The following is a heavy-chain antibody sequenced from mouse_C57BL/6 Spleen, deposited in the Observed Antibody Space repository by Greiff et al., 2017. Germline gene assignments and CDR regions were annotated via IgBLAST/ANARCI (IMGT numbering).Heavy chain of an antibody. Sequence: QVQLQQSGPGLVQPSQSLSITCTVSGFSLTSYGVHWVRQSPGKGLEWLGVIWSGGSTDYNAAFISRLSISKDNSKSQVFFKMNSLQADDTAIYYCARNLRGYDGNYAMDYRGQGTSVTVSS. CDR1: GFSLTSYG. J-gene: IGHJ4*01. CDR2: IWSGGST. V-gene: IGHV2-2*01. CDR3: ARNLRGYDGNYAMDY. D-gene: IGHD2-2*01.